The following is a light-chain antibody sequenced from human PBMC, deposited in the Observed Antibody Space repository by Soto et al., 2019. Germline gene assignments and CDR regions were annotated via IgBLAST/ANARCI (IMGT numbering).Light chain of an antibody. V-gene: IGKV3-20*01. CDR1: QSVSSSF. J-gene: IGKJ4*01. Sequence: EIVFTQSPCTLSLSPGERALLSCSVSQSVSSSFLTWYQQKPGQAPRLLIYGASSRATGIPDRFSGSGSGTDFTLTISRLEPEDFAVYYCQQFSSYPLTFGGGTKVDI. CDR3: QQFSSYPLT. CDR2: GAS.